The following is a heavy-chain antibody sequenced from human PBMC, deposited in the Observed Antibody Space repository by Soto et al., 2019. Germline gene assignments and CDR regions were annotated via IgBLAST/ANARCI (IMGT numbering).Heavy chain of an antibody. J-gene: IGHJ4*02. CDR2: IYWNDDK. D-gene: IGHD3-22*01. Sequence: QITLKESGPTLVKPTQPLTLTCTFSGFSLSTSGVGVGWIRQPPGKALEWLALIYWNDDKRYSPSLKSRLTITKDTSKNQVVLTMTNMDPVDTATYYCAHRNYDSSGYYYGGLDYWGQGTLVTVSS. V-gene: IGHV2-5*01. CDR3: AHRNYDSSGYYYGGLDY. CDR1: GFSLSTSGVG.